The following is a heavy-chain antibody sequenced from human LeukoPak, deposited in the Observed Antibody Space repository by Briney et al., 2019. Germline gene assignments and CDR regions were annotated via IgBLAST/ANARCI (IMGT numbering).Heavy chain of an antibody. Sequence: ASVKVSCKASGYTFTSYAMHWVRQAPGQRLEWMGWINAGNGNTKYSQKFQGRVTITRDTSASTAYMELSSLRSEDTAVYYCARSSCSGGSCSLYYYYSMHVWGQGPTVTVS. CDR2: INAGNGNT. CDR3: ARSSCSGGSCSLYYYYSMHV. V-gene: IGHV1-3*01. CDR1: GYTFTSYA. D-gene: IGHD2-15*01. J-gene: IGHJ6*02.